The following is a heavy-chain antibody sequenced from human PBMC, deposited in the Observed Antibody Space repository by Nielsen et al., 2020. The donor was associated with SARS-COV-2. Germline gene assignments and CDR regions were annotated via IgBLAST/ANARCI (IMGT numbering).Heavy chain of an antibody. CDR3: ARESAYGDYTGGFDY. Sequence: SETLSLTCAVYGGSFSGHYWSWIRQAPGKGLEWIGQIEHNGITKYGPSLKSRVTMSVDTSKNQFSLKVNSATAADTAVYYCARESAYGDYTGGFDYWGQGTLVTVSS. D-gene: IGHD4-17*01. CDR1: GGSFSGHY. CDR2: IEHNGIT. J-gene: IGHJ4*02. V-gene: IGHV4-34*01.